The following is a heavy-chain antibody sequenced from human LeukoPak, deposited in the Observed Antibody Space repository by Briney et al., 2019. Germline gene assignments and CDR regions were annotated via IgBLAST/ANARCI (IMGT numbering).Heavy chain of an antibody. Sequence: GGSLRLSCAASGFTFSSYWMHWVRHAPGKGLVWVSRVDHGGSGTVYADSVKGRFTISRNNAKNTLYLQMNSLRAEDTAVYYCVREVSGDPWHNWFDPWGQGTLVTVSS. CDR2: VDHGGSGT. J-gene: IGHJ5*02. CDR3: VREVSGDPWHNWFDP. CDR1: GFTFSSYW. D-gene: IGHD4-17*01. V-gene: IGHV3-74*03.